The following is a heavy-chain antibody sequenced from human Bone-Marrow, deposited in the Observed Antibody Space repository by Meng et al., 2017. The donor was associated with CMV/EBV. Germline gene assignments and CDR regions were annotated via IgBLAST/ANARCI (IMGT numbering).Heavy chain of an antibody. Sequence: SVKVSCKASGGAFRSYPIHWVRLAPGQGLEWMGRIIPILGIANYAQKFQGRVTITADKSTSTAYVELSSLTSEDTAVYYCARAPYSSSWWVKGFDPWGQGTLVTVSS. CDR2: IIPILGIA. V-gene: IGHV1-69*04. J-gene: IGHJ5*02. CDR1: GGAFRSYP. CDR3: ARAPYSSSWWVKGFDP. D-gene: IGHD6-13*01.